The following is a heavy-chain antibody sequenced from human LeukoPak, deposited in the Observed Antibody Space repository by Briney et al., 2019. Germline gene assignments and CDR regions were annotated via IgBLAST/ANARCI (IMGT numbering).Heavy chain of an antibody. J-gene: IGHJ6*02. CDR3: ARARAGGDFWSGYFLNYYYYYGMDV. Sequence: ASVKVSCKASGYSLTTYYMHWVRQAPGQGLEWMAIINPSGGSTNYAQKFQGRVTITADESTSTAYMELSSLRSEDTAVYYCARARAGGDFWSGYFLNYYYYYGMDVWGQGTTVTVSS. V-gene: IGHV1-46*01. D-gene: IGHD3-3*01. CDR2: INPSGGST. CDR1: GYSLTTYY.